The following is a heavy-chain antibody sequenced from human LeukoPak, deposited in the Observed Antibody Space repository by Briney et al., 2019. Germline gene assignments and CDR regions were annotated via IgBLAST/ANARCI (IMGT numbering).Heavy chain of an antibody. Sequence: PSETLSLTCTVSGGSISSYCWSWIRQPPGKGLEWIGYIYYSGSTNYNPSLKSRVTISVDTSKNQFSLKLSSVTAADTAVYYCARGVKGSLDYWGQGTLVTVSS. J-gene: IGHJ4*02. CDR1: GGSISSYC. CDR3: ARGVKGSLDY. CDR2: IYYSGST. V-gene: IGHV4-59*01. D-gene: IGHD3-10*01.